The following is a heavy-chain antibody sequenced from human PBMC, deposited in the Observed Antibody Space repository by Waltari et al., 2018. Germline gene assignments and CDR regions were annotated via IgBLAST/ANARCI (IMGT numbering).Heavy chain of an antibody. Sequence: QAQLVQSGAEVKKPGASVKVSCRASGYTFSDFGISWVRQAPGQGLEWMGWISAKNGHTNLAQKFQGRLIMTKDTFTPTVYMELNYLTSDDTAVYYCARERHRLMEVGYLMALDPWGQGALVTVSS. CDR3: ARERHRLMEVGYLMALDP. D-gene: IGHD3-3*01. CDR1: GYTFSDFG. CDR2: ISAKNGHT. J-gene: IGHJ5*02. V-gene: IGHV1-18*01.